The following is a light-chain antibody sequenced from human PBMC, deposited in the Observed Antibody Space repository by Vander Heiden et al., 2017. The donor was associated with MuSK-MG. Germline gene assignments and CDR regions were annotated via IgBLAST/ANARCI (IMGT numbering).Light chain of an antibody. CDR3: LSYRRTNTWV. V-gene: IGLV2-14*03. Sequence: QSALTQPASVSGSPGQSIAISCTGTSGDVGDYNYVSWYQQHPGKVPKLISHDVSSRPSGVSDRFSGSKSGNTASLTISGLQADDEADYYCLSYRRTNTWVFGGGTKLTGL. CDR2: DVS. CDR1: SGDVGDYNY. J-gene: IGLJ3*02.